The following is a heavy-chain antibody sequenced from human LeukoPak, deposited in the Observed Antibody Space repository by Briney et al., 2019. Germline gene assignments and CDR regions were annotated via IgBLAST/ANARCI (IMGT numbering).Heavy chain of an antibody. Sequence: ASETLSLTCAVSDYSISSGNWWSWVRQTPGKGLEWIGEIYHSGSTNYNPSLKSRVTISVDKSKNQFSLKLNSVTAADTAVYYCARGGRYSSGWYGMNYWGQGTLVTVSS. J-gene: IGHJ4*02. CDR3: ARGGRYSSGWYGMNY. CDR1: DYSISSGNW. V-gene: IGHV4-4*02. CDR2: IYHSGST. D-gene: IGHD6-19*01.